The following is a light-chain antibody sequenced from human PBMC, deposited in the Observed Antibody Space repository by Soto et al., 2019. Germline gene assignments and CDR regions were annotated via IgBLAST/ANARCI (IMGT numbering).Light chain of an antibody. CDR3: QAWDSITV. V-gene: IGLV3-1*01. CDR2: QDS. Sequence: SYELTQPPSVSVSPGQTASITCSGDKLGDKYVCWYQQKPGQSPVLVIYQDSKRPSGISERFSGSNSGNTATLSISGTQAMDEADYYCQAWDSITVFGGGTKVTVL. J-gene: IGLJ2*01. CDR1: KLGDKY.